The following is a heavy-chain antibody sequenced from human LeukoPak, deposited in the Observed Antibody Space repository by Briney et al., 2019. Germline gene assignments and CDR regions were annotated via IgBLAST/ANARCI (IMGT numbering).Heavy chain of an antibody. D-gene: IGHD2-8*01. CDR2: IKQDGSEK. CDR1: GFTFSSSW. Sequence: GGSLRLSCAASGFTFSSSWMNWVRQAPGKGLEWVANIKQDGSEKYYVDSVKGRFTISRDNSKNTLYLQMNSLRAEDTAVYYCAKDPGHGGVYDYYYMDVWGKGTTVTISS. V-gene: IGHV3-7*01. CDR3: AKDPGHGGVYDYYYMDV. J-gene: IGHJ6*03.